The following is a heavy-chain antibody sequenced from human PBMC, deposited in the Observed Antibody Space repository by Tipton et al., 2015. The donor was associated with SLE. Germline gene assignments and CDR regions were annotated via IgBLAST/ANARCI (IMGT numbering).Heavy chain of an antibody. CDR1: GGSISSGDYS. CDR3: ARGLAVAGTYFDY. CDR2: ISARGST. Sequence: TLSLTCTVSGGSISSGDYSWTWIRQPAGKGLEWIGHISARGSTNYNPSLKSRVTISVDTSKNQFSLKLSSVTAADTAVYYCARGLAVAGTYFDYWGQGTLVTVSS. D-gene: IGHD6-19*01. V-gene: IGHV4-61*09. J-gene: IGHJ4*02.